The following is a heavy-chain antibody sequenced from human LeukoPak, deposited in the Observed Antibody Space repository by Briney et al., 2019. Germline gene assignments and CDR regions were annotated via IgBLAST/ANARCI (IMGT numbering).Heavy chain of an antibody. V-gene: IGHV3-74*01. CDR3: AISPYYYGSGSYYNYNWFDP. CDR1: GFTFSSYW. J-gene: IGHJ5*02. Sequence: GGSLRLSCAASGFTFSSYWMHWVRQAPGKGLVWVSRINSDGSSTSYADSVKGRFTISRDNAKNTLYLQMNSLRAEDTAVYYCAISPYYYGSGSYYNYNWFDPWGQGTLVTVSS. D-gene: IGHD3-10*01. CDR2: INSDGSST.